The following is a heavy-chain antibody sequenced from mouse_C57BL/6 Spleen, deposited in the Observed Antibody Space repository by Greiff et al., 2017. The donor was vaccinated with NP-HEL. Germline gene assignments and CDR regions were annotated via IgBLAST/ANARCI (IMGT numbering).Heavy chain of an antibody. CDR1: GFTFSSYT. J-gene: IGHJ1*03. CDR3: ARPYYGSSYYFDV. V-gene: IGHV5-9*01. CDR2: ISGGGGNT. D-gene: IGHD1-1*01. Sequence: EVQGVESGGGLVKPGGSLKLSCAASGFTFSSYTMSWVRQTPEKRLEWVATISGGGGNTYYPDSVKGRFTISRDNAKNTLYLQMSSLRSEDTALYYCARPYYGSSYYFDVWGTGTTVTVSS.